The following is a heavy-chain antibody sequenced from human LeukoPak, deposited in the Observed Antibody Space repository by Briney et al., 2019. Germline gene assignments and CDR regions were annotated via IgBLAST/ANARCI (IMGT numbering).Heavy chain of an antibody. CDR3: ARDPTTYYGMDV. J-gene: IGHJ6*02. Sequence: GGSLRLSCAASGFTFSSYSMNWVRQAPGKGLEWVSYISSSGSTIYYADSVKGRFTISRDNAKNSLYLQMNSLRAEDTAVYYCARDPTTYYGMDVWGQGTTVTVSS. D-gene: IGHD4-17*01. CDR2: ISSSGSTI. CDR1: GFTFSSYS. V-gene: IGHV3-48*04.